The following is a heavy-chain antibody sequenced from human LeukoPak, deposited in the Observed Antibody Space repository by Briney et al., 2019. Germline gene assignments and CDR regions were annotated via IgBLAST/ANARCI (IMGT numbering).Heavy chain of an antibody. CDR2: IYYSGST. CDR3: ARESHYYDSSGTNWFDP. V-gene: IGHV4-59*01. Sequence: SETLSLTCTVSGGSISSYYWSWIRQPPGQGLEWIGYIYYSGSTNYNPPLKSRVTISVDTSKNQFSLKLNSVTAADTAVYYCARESHYYDSSGTNWFDPWGQGTLVTVSS. CDR1: GGSISSYY. J-gene: IGHJ5*02. D-gene: IGHD3-22*01.